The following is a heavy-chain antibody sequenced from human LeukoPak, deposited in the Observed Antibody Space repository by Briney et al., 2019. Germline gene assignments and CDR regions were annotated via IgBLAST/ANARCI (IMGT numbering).Heavy chain of an antibody. CDR3: ATDVSYAFDY. D-gene: IGHD2-2*01. J-gene: IGHJ4*02. V-gene: IGHV1-3*01. CDR1: GYTFTSYA. CDR2: IDAGTGNT. Sequence: ASVKVSCKASGYTFTSYAIFWVCQAPGQRLEWMGWIDAGTGNTKYSQKFQGRVTITRATSATTAYMELSSLRSEDTAVYYCATDVSYAFDYWGQGTLVTVSS.